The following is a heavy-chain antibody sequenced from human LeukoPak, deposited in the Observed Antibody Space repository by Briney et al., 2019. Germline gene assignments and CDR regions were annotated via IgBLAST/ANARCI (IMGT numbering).Heavy chain of an antibody. J-gene: IGHJ6*02. CDR3: ASSHYDILTVYYAENYYYYGMDV. CDR1: GGSISSYY. V-gene: IGHV4-59*08. CDR2: IYYSGST. Sequence: PSETLSLTCTVSGGSISSYYWSWVRQPPGKGLEWLGYIYYSGSTNYNPSLKSRFPISVTTPKNQFPLKLSPVTAADTAVNYWASSHYDILTVYYAENYYYYGMDVWGQGTTVTVFS. D-gene: IGHD3-9*01.